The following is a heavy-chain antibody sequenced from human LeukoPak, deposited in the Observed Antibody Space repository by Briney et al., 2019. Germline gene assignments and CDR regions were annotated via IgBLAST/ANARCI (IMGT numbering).Heavy chain of an antibody. Sequence: PGGSLRLSCSASGFTFSTYAMHWVRQAPGKGLEWISYISSSSSYTDYADSVKGRFTISRDNAKSALYLHLNSLRLEDTAVYYCAAGTAADFWGQGTLVTVSS. V-gene: IGHV3-21*05. CDR3: AAGTAADF. CDR1: GFTFSTYA. D-gene: IGHD6-13*01. CDR2: ISSSSSYT. J-gene: IGHJ4*02.